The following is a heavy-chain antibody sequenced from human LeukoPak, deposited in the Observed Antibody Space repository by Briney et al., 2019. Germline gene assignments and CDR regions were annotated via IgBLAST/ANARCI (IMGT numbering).Heavy chain of an antibody. CDR2: MRSNVDST. J-gene: IGHJ6*02. CDR3: AKVGYTSYYYYSMDV. D-gene: IGHD3-16*02. Sequence: GGPLRLCCAASGFTFSSYAMHWVRQAGGKGLEYVSAMRSNVDSTYYANSEKARFTISRDNSNNTLYLQMGRLRADDMAVYYCAKVGYTSYYYYSMDVWGQGTTVTVSS. CDR1: GFTFSSYA. V-gene: IGHV3-64*01.